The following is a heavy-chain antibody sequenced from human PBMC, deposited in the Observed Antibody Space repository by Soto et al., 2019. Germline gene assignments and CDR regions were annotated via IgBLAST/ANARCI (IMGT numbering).Heavy chain of an antibody. J-gene: IGHJ6*02. CDR1: GFTFNDYY. CDR3: AREPYSSSRVYGMDV. CDR2: ISSSGSII. V-gene: IGHV3-11*01. D-gene: IGHD6-13*01. Sequence: ESGGDLVKPGGSLRLTCAASGFTFNDYYMNWIRQAPGKGLEWVSYISSSGSIIDYADSVKGRFTISRDSARNSLYLQMNSLRVEDTAVYYCAREPYSSSRVYGMDVWGQGTTVTVSS.